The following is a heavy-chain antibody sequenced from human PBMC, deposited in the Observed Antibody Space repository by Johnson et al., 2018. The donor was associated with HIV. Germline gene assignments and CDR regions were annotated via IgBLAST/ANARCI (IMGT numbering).Heavy chain of an antibody. V-gene: IGHV3-15*01. CDR3: TTNPVAFDI. Sequence: VQLVESGGGLVQPGGSLRLSCAASGFTFSNAWMSWVRQAPGKGLEWVGRIKSQTDGGTTDYAAPVKGRLTISRDDSKTTLFLQMNSLKTEDTAVYYCTTNPVAFDIWGQGTMVTVSS. CDR1: GFTFSNAW. J-gene: IGHJ3*02. D-gene: IGHD1-14*01. CDR2: IKSQTDGGTT.